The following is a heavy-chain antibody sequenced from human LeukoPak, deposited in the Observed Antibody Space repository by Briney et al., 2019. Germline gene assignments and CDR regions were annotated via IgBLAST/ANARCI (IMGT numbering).Heavy chain of an antibody. CDR3: ARDGISGSYYAEYFQY. V-gene: IGHV4-59*01. Sequence: SETLSLTCTVSGGSISSYYWSWIRQPPGKGLEWIGYIYYTGSTNYNPSLKSRVTISVDTSKNQFSLKLSSVTAADTAVYYCARDGISGSYYAEYFQYWGQGTLATVSS. CDR1: GGSISSYY. CDR2: IYYTGST. J-gene: IGHJ1*01. D-gene: IGHD1-26*01.